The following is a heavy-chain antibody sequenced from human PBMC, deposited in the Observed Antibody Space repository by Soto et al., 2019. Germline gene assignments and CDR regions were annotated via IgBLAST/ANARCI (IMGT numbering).Heavy chain of an antibody. CDR1: GCTFSSYG. D-gene: IGHD3-22*01. CDR2: IWYDGSNK. V-gene: IGHV3-33*01. CDR3: ARGPQGLISSYYYDSSGYYPDY. Sequence: PGGSLGLSCAACGCTFSSYGMHLISQAPGKGLEWVAVIWYDGSNKYYADSVKGRFTISRDNSKNTLYLQMNSLRAEDTAVYYCARGPQGLISSYYYDSSGYYPDYWGQGTLVTVSS. J-gene: IGHJ4*02.